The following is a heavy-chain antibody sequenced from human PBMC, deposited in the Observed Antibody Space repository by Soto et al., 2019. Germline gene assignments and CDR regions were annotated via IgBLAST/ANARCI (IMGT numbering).Heavy chain of an antibody. CDR1: GYTFTGYA. V-gene: IGHV1-3*01. Sequence: GASVKVSCKASGYTFTGYAMDWVRQAPGQRLEWMGWNNAGNGNTKYSQKFQGRFTISRDNAKKSVYLQMNSLRVEDTSVYYCVGGVVGTNWYYFDFWGQGTLVTVSS. CDR3: VGGVVGTNWYYFDF. CDR2: NNAGNGNT. D-gene: IGHD1-1*01. J-gene: IGHJ4*01.